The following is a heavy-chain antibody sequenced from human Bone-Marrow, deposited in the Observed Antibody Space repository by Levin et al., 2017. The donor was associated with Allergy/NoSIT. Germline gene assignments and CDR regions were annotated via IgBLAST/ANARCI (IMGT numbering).Heavy chain of an antibody. D-gene: IGHD5-18*01. Sequence: MTSETLSLTCTVSGGSISSGSDYWSWIRQPAGKGLEWIGRISASGRTNYNPSLKSRVTMSVDTSKNLFSLKLNSIKAADTAVYYCARDRGGNSYGPDMDVWGNGATVTVSS. V-gene: IGHV4-61*02. J-gene: IGHJ6*03. CDR1: GGSISSGSDY. CDR2: ISASGRT. CDR3: ARDRGGNSYGPDMDV.